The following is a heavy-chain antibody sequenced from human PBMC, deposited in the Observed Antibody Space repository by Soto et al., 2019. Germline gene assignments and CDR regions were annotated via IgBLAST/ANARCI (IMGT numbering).Heavy chain of an antibody. CDR2: IYSGGST. J-gene: IGHJ6*03. CDR3: ARLSSGWMAAYYYYMDV. D-gene: IGHD6-19*01. CDR1: GFTVSSNY. Sequence: GGSLRLSCAASGFTVSSNYMSWVRQAPGKGLEWVSVIYSGGSTYYADSVKGRFTISRDNSKNTLYLQMNSLRAEDTAVYYCARLSSGWMAAYYYYMDVWGKGTTVTVSS. V-gene: IGHV3-66*04.